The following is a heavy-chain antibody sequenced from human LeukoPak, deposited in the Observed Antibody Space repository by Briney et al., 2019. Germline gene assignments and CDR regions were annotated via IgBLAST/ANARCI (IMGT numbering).Heavy chain of an antibody. D-gene: IGHD6-13*01. CDR3: ARAQPGYSSSWYAWYYYYGMDV. Sequence: PGGSLRLSCAASGFTFSRDWMHWVRQAPGKGLVWVSRISDDGSITTYADSVQGRFTISRDNAKNSLYLQMNSLRAEDTAVYYCARAQPGYSSSWYAWYYYYGMDVWGQGTTVTVSS. J-gene: IGHJ6*02. CDR1: GFTFSRDW. CDR2: ISDDGSIT. V-gene: IGHV3-74*03.